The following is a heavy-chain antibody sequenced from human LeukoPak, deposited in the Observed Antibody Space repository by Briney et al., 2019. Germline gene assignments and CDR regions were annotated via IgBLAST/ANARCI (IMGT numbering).Heavy chain of an antibody. CDR1: GFTFSNYG. CDR2: ISNDGSNK. Sequence: GSLRLSCAASGFTFSNYGMHWVRQAPGKGLEWVAVISNDGSNKYYADSVKGRFTISRDNSKNTLYLQMNSLRAEDTAVYYCAKDRIEYSSSPGWFDPWGQGTLVTVSS. CDR3: AKDRIEYSSSPGWFDP. J-gene: IGHJ5*02. D-gene: IGHD6-6*01. V-gene: IGHV3-30*18.